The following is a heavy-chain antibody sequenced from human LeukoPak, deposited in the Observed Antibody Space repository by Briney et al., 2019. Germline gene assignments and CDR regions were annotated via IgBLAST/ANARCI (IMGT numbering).Heavy chain of an antibody. Sequence: GESLKISCKGSGYGLTSYWIAWVRQMPGTGKGLEWMGIIYPHDSDTRYSPSFQGQVIISVDKSINTAYLEWSSLKASDSAIYFCARHSRTEWSMGFFDPWGQGTLVTVSS. CDR1: GYGLTSYW. V-gene: IGHV5-51*01. CDR2: IYPHDSDT. J-gene: IGHJ5*02. CDR3: ARHSRTEWSMGFFDP. D-gene: IGHD3-3*01.